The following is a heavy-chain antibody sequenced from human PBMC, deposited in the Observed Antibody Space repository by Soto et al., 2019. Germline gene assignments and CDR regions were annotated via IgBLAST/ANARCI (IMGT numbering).Heavy chain of an antibody. D-gene: IGHD6-19*01. Sequence: QVQLVESGGGVVQPGRSLRLSCAASGFTFSSYAIHWVRQAPGKGLEWVAVISYDGSNKYYADSVKGRFTISRDNSENTLYLQMNSLRAEDTAVYYCERVRVAGLLDAFDIWGQGTMVTVSS. CDR3: ERVRVAGLLDAFDI. CDR1: GFTFSSYA. CDR2: ISYDGSNK. J-gene: IGHJ3*02. V-gene: IGHV3-30-3*01.